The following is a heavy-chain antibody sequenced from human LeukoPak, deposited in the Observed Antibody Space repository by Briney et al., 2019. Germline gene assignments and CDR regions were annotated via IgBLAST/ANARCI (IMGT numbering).Heavy chain of an antibody. CDR1: GFTFSSYA. CDR3: AKRSGSGPRGGCPLDY. J-gene: IGHJ4*02. CDR2: ISGSGGST. V-gene: IGHV3-23*01. D-gene: IGHD2-15*01. Sequence: GGSLRLSCAASGFTFSSYAMSWVRQAPGKGLEWVSAISGSGGSTYYADSVKGRFTISRDNSKNTLYLQMNSLRAEDTAVYYCAKRSGSGPRGGCPLDYWGQGTLVTVSS.